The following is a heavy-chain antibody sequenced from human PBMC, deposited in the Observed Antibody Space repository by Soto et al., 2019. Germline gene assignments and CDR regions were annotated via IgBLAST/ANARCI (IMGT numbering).Heavy chain of an antibody. Sequence: GGSLRLSCAASGFTFSSYSMNWVRQAPGKGLEWVSYISSSSSTIYYADSVEGRFTISRDNAKNSLYLQMNSLRAEDTAVYYCARDFRDGYYFDCWGQRTLVTVSS. J-gene: IGHJ4*02. CDR2: ISSSSSTI. CDR1: GFTFSSYS. V-gene: IGHV3-48*01. D-gene: IGHD5-12*01. CDR3: ARDFRDGYYFDC.